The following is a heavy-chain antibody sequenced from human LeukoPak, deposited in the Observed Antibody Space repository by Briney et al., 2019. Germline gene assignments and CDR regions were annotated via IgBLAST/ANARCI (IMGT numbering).Heavy chain of an antibody. Sequence: SETLSLTCTVSGGSFSSYYWTWIRQPPGKGLEWIGYIYYSGSTNYNPSLKSRVTMSVDTSKNQFSLKLSPVTAADTAVYHCARAVAGKVTPYYNGMDVWGQGTTVTVSS. D-gene: IGHD6-19*01. V-gene: IGHV4-59*01. CDR3: ARAVAGKVTPYYNGMDV. CDR1: GGSFSSYY. J-gene: IGHJ6*02. CDR2: IYYSGST.